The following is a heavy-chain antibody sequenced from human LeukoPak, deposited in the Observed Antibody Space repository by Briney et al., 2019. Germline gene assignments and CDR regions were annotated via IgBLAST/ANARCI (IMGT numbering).Heavy chain of an antibody. CDR3: ARTSITWIQLVDY. V-gene: IGHV1-2*06. Sequence: GSAVKVSCKASGYTFTGYYMHWVRQAPGQGLDWMGRINPNSGGTNYAQKFQGRVTMTRDTSISTAYMELSRLRSDDTAVYYCARTSITWIQLVDYWGQGTLVTVSS. D-gene: IGHD5-18*01. J-gene: IGHJ4*02. CDR2: INPNSGGT. CDR1: GYTFTGYY.